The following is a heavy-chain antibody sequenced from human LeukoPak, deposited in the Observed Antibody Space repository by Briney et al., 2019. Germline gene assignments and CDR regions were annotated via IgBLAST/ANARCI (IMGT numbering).Heavy chain of an antibody. Sequence: VASVKVSCKTSGYTFTGYYVHWVRQAPGQGLEWMGRINPNSGGTNYAQKFQGRVTMTRDTSISTAYMELSRLRSDDTAVYYCARDYCGGDCFPDYWGQGTLVTVSS. D-gene: IGHD2-21*02. CDR1: GYTFTGYY. CDR3: ARDYCGGDCFPDY. V-gene: IGHV1-2*06. J-gene: IGHJ4*02. CDR2: INPNSGGT.